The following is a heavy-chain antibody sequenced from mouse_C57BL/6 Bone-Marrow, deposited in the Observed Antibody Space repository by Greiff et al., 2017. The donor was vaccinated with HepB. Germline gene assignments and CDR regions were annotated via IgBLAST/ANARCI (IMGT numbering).Heavy chain of an antibody. CDR1: GYTFTGYW. Sequence: QVQLQQSGAELMKPGASVKLSCKATGYTFTGYWIEWVKQRPGHGLEWIGEILPGRGSTNYNEKFKGKATFTADTSSNTAYMQLSSLTTEDSAIYYSARGGITTVEGPDYWGQGTTLTVSS. CDR3: ARGGITTVEGPDY. J-gene: IGHJ2*01. CDR2: ILPGRGST. D-gene: IGHD1-1*01. V-gene: IGHV1-9*01.